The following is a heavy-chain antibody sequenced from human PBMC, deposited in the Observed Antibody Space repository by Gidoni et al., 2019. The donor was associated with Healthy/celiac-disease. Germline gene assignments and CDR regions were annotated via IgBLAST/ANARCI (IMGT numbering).Heavy chain of an antibody. Sequence: EVQLLESGGGLVQPGGSLRLSCAASGFPFSSYAMSWVRQAPGKGLEWVSAISGSGGSTYYADAVKGRFTISRDNSKNTLYLKMNSLRAEDTAVYYCAKAQYSSSSNIDYWGQGTLVTVSS. V-gene: IGHV3-23*01. CDR2: ISGSGGST. CDR1: GFPFSSYA. J-gene: IGHJ4*02. D-gene: IGHD6-6*01. CDR3: AKAQYSSSSNIDY.